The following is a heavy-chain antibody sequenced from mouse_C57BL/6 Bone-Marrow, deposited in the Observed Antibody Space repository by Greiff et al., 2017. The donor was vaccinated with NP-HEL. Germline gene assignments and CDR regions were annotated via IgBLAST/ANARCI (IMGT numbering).Heavy chain of an antibody. Sequence: QVQLKESGPGLVAPSQSLSITCTVSGFSLTSYGVHWVRQPPGKGLEWLVVIWSDGSTTYNSALKSRLSISKDNSKSQVFLKMNSLQTDDTAMYYCARQGGYDGYYDWYFDVWGTGTTVTVSS. V-gene: IGHV2-6-1*01. D-gene: IGHD2-3*01. J-gene: IGHJ1*03. CDR2: IWSDGST. CDR3: ARQGGYDGYYDWYFDV. CDR1: GFSLTSYG.